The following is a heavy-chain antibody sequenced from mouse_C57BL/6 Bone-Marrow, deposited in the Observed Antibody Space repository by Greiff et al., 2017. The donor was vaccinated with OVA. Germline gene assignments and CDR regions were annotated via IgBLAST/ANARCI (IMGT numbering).Heavy chain of an antibody. V-gene: IGHV5-4*01. CDR2: ISDGGSYT. J-gene: IGHJ2*01. D-gene: IGHD2-3*01. Sequence: EVQLMESGGGLVKPGGSLKLSCAASGFTFSSYAMSWVRQTPEKRLEWVATISDGGSYTYYPDNVKGRFTISRDNAKNNLYLQMSHLKSEDTAMYYCARAPWLLGFDYGGQGTTLTVSA. CDR3: ARAPWLLGFDY. CDR1: GFTFSSYA.